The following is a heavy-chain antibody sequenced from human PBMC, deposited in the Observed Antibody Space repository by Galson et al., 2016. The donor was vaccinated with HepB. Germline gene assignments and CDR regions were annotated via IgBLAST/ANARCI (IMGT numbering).Heavy chain of an antibody. Sequence: TLSLTCTVSGGSISSGGYYWSWIRQHPGKGLEWIGYIYYSGSTYYNPSLKSRVTISVDTSKSQFSLQLTSVTAADTAVYFCARAHDSSGSEMSWKFYFDYWGQGTLATVSS. CDR2: IYYSGST. CDR1: GGSISSGGYY. J-gene: IGHJ4*02. V-gene: IGHV4-31*03. CDR3: ARAHDSSGSEMSWKFYFDY. D-gene: IGHD3-22*01.